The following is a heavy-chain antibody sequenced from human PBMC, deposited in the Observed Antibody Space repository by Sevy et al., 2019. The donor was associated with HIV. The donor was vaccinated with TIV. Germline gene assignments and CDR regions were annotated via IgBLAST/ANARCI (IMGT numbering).Heavy chain of an antibody. CDR3: ARGRAYYGSGSYSP. J-gene: IGHJ5*02. D-gene: IGHD3-10*01. CDR2: MNPNSGNT. Sequence: ASVKVSCKASGYTFTSYDINWVRQATGQGLEWMGWMNPNSGNTGYAQKFQGRVTRTRNTSISTAYMELSSLRSEDTAVYYCARGRAYYGSGSYSPWGQGTLVTVSS. V-gene: IGHV1-8*01. CDR1: GYTFTSYD.